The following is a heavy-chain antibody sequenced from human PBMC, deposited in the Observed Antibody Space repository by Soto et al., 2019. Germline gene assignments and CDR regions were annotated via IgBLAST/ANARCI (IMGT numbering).Heavy chain of an antibody. CDR1: GFTFSSFQ. J-gene: IGHJ4*02. D-gene: IGHD6-19*01. CDR3: ARDQNGAVAGVDF. Sequence: SLRLSCAASGFTFSSFQMHWVRQAPGKGLEWVASISYDSSRKYYADPVEGRFSIFRDNSKNTLYLQMSSPRPDDTGVFYCARDQNGAVAGVDFWGQGT. V-gene: IGHV3-30-3*01. CDR2: ISYDSSRK.